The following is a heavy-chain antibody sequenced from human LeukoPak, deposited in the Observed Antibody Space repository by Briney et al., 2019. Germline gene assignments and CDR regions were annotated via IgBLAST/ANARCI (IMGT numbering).Heavy chain of an antibody. V-gene: IGHV3-30*04. CDR3: ARDGTEEQWLVPFDY. CDR1: GFTFSSYA. J-gene: IGHJ4*02. CDR2: ISYDGSNK. D-gene: IGHD6-19*01. Sequence: PGGSLRLSCAASGFTFSSYAMHWVRQAPGKGLEWVAVISYDGSNKYYADSVKGRFTISRDNSKNTLHLQMNSLRAEDTAVYYCARDGTEEQWLVPFDYWGQGTLVTVSS.